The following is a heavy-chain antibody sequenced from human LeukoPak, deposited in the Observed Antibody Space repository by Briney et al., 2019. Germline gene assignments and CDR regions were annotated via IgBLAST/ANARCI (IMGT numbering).Heavy chain of an antibody. D-gene: IGHD2-21*01. V-gene: IGHV1-69*04. CDR2: IIPILGIA. CDR3: ARQHPAFDI. J-gene: IGHJ3*02. CDR1: GGTFSSYA. Sequence: SAKVSCKASGGTFSSYAISWVRQAPGQGLEWMGRIIPILGIANYAQKFQGRVTITADKSTSTAYMELSSLRSEDAAVYYCARQHPAFDIWGQGTMVTVSS.